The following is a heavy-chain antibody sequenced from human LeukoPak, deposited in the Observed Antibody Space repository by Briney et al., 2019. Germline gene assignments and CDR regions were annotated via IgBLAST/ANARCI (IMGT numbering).Heavy chain of an antibody. CDR3: ARTNDDFWSGPHAFDI. CDR2: LIPIFVTA. CDR1: GGTFSSYA. J-gene: IGHJ3*02. V-gene: IGHV1-69*13. D-gene: IGHD3-3*01. Sequence: SVKVSCKASGGTFSSYAISWVRQAPGQGLEWRGGLIPIFVTANYAQKFQGRVTITAEESTSTAYMELSSLRSEDTAVYYCARTNDDFWSGPHAFDIWGQGTMVTVSS.